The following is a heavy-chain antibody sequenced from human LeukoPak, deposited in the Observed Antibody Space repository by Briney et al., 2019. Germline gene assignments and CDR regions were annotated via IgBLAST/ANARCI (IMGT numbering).Heavy chain of an antibody. Sequence: SETLSLTCAVYGGSFSGYYWSWLRQPPGKGLEWVGEINHSGSTNYNPSLKSRVTISVDTSKNQFSLKLSSVTAADTALYYCARVELSGFDPWGQGTLVTVSS. CDR1: GGSFSGYY. V-gene: IGHV4-34*01. J-gene: IGHJ5*02. D-gene: IGHD1-26*01. CDR3: ARVELSGFDP. CDR2: INHSGST.